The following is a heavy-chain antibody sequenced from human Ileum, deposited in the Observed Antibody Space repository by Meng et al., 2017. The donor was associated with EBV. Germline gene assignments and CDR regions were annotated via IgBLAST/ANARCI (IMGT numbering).Heavy chain of an antibody. D-gene: IGHD3-10*01. V-gene: IGHV4-31*03. Sequence: LQASAPCPVQPSQTLSLTCTVSCGSISSGCYYWSWIRQHPGKGLEWIGYIHSSGSTYFSPSLRSRLTISVDTSKNQFSLKLSSVTAADTAVYYCARASYGSGSPLGESWFDPWGQGTLVTVSS. CDR2: IHSSGST. J-gene: IGHJ5*02. CDR1: CGSISSGCYY. CDR3: ARASYGSGSPLGESWFDP.